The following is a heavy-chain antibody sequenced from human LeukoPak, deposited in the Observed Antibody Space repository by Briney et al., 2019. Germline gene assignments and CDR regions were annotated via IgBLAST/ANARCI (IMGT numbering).Heavy chain of an antibody. Sequence: SETLSLTCTVSGASISGSRYYWGWIRQPPGKGLEWIGNIYYTGPTYYNASLESRVTISVDTSKNQFSLKLSSVTAADTAVYYCARDPTPPRGYCSGGSCFDYGGARSTKQHDYWGQGTLVTVSS. V-gene: IGHV4-39*07. CDR3: ARDPTPPRGYCSGGSCFDYGGARSTKQHDY. CDR1: GASISGSRYY. J-gene: IGHJ4*02. D-gene: IGHD2-15*01. CDR2: IYYTGPT.